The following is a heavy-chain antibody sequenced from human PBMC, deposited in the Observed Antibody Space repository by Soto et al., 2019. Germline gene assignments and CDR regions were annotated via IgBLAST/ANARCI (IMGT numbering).Heavy chain of an antibody. CDR3: ARVSRSGTLDY. CDR2: IYYSGST. Sequence: QVQLQESGPGLVKPSQTLSLTCTVSGGSISSGGYYWSWIRQHPGKGLEWIGYIYYSGSTYYNPSLKSXXTXPXXTSKNQFSLKLSSVTAADTAVYYCARVSRSGTLDYWGQGTLVTVSS. V-gene: IGHV4-31*03. CDR1: GGSISSGGYY. D-gene: IGHD1-1*01. J-gene: IGHJ4*02.